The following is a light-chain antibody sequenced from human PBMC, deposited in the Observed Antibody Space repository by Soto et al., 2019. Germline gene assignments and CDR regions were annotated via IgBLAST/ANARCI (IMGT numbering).Light chain of an antibody. V-gene: IGKV2-28*01. CDR3: MQALQTWT. CDR2: LGS. Sequence: DIVMTQSPLSLLVTPGEPTSISCRSSQSLLHSNGYNYLDWYLQKPGQSPQLLIYLGSNRASGVPDRVSGSASGTDFTLKISRVEADDVGVYYCMQALQTWTFGQGTKVQIK. CDR1: QSLLHSNGYNY. J-gene: IGKJ1*01.